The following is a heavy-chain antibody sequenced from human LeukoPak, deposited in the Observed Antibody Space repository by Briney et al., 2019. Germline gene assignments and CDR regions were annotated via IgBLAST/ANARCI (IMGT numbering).Heavy chain of an antibody. J-gene: IGHJ5*02. CDR2: IYHSGST. D-gene: IGHD3-22*01. CDR3: TRDAEISGYTWYNWFDP. V-gene: IGHV4-59*13. CDR1: GGSINSYY. Sequence: PSETLSLTCTVSGGSINSYYWSWIRQPPGKGLEWIGYIYHSGSTNYNPSLKSRVTISVDTSKSQFSLQLSSVTAADTAVYYCTRDAEISGYTWYNWFDPWGQGILVTVSS.